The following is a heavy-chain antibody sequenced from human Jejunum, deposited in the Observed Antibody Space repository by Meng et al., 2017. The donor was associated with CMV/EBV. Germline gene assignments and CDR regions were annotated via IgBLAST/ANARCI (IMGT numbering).Heavy chain of an antibody. CDR3: ASHKDGFNPFDY. J-gene: IGHJ4*02. Sequence: EVQLVESGGGLVKPGGSLRLSCAVSGLTFTGYSMNWVRQAPGKGLEWISSIGSISTDIFYADSVKGRFTISRDNANNSLFLQLNSLRAEDTAVYYCASHKDGFNPFDYWGQGTLVTVSS. D-gene: IGHD5-24*01. V-gene: IGHV3-21*02. CDR2: IGSISTDI. CDR1: GLTFTGYS.